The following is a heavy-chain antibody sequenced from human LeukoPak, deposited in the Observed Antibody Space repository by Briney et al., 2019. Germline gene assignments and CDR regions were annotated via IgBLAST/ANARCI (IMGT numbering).Heavy chain of an antibody. CDR2: FDPEDGET. CDR1: GYTLTELS. Sequence: ASVNVSCKVSGYTLTELSMHWVRQAPGKGLERMGGFDPEDGETIYAQKFQGRVTMTTDTSTSTAYMELRSLRSDDTAVYYCARRGAVAGQYYFDCWGQGTLVTVSS. J-gene: IGHJ4*02. V-gene: IGHV1-24*01. D-gene: IGHD6-19*01. CDR3: ARRGAVAGQYYFDC.